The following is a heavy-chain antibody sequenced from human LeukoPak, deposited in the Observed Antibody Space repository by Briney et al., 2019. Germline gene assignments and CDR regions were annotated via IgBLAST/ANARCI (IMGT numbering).Heavy chain of an antibody. J-gene: IGHJ3*02. CDR2: ISGSGGST. CDR1: GFTFRSYD. V-gene: IGHV3-23*01. Sequence: PGGSLRLSCAASGFTFRSYDMRWVRQAPGKGLEWGSAISGSGGSTYYADAVKGRLTIARDNSKNTLYLEMNSLRAEDTAVYYCAKRLRHALGAFDIWGQGTMVTVSS. CDR3: AKRLRHALGAFDI. D-gene: IGHD5-12*01.